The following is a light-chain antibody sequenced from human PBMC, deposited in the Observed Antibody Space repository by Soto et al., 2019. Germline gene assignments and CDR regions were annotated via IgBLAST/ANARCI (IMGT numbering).Light chain of an antibody. CDR3: QTWGTGIRV. V-gene: IGLV4-69*01. CDR1: SGHISYA. Sequence: QSVLTQSPSASASLGASVKLTSTLSSGHISYAIAWHQQQPEKGPRYLMKLNSDGSHNKGDGIPDRFSGSSSGAERYLTISSLQSEDEADYYCQTWGTGIRVFGGGTQLTVL. CDR2: LNSDGSH. J-gene: IGLJ2*01.